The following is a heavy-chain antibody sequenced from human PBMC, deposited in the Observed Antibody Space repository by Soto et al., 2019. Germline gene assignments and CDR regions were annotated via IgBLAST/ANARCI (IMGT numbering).Heavy chain of an antibody. D-gene: IGHD6-6*01. V-gene: IGHV3-11*01. CDR2: IDSSGRTR. Sequence: QVQLVEAGGGLVKPGGSLRLSCAASGFRFSDYDMCWIRQAPGKGLEWISSIDSSGRTRFYADSVKGRFTISRDNAKNSMCRQMNSLRAEDMSVYYCAREGRGSSSSVLVYWGQGTLVTVSS. CDR1: GFRFSDYD. CDR3: AREGRGSSSSVLVY. J-gene: IGHJ4*02.